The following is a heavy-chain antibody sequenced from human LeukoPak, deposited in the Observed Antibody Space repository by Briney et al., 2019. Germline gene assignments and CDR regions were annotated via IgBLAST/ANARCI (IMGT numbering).Heavy chain of an antibody. V-gene: IGHV3-73*01. CDR2: ITTKASNYAT. CDR3: TTYRSGHY. D-gene: IGHD6-19*01. Sequence: GGSLRLSCAASGFTFSVSDIHWVRQASGKGLEWVGRITTKASNYATAYAASVKGRSTISRDDSENTAYLQMNSLKTEDTAVYYCTTYRSGHYWGQGTLVTVSS. CDR1: GFTFSVSD. J-gene: IGHJ4*02.